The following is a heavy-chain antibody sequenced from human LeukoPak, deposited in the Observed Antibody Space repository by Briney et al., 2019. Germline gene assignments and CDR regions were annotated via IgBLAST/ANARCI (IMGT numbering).Heavy chain of an antibody. CDR3: ASLGSGSSRIIDFDY. J-gene: IGHJ4*02. V-gene: IGHV1-46*01. D-gene: IGHD3-10*01. Sequence: ASVKVSCKASGYTFTTYYMHWVRQAPGQGLEWMGIIDPSGGGTNYAQKFQGRVTMTRDTSTSTVYMELSSLRSEDTAVYYCASLGSGSSRIIDFDYWGRGTLVTVSS. CDR2: IDPSGGGT. CDR1: GYTFTTYY.